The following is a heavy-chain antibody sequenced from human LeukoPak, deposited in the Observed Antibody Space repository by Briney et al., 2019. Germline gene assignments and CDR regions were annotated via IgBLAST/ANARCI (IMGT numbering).Heavy chain of an antibody. CDR2: IYYSGST. V-gene: IGHV4-39*01. CDR3: ARRWYVDY. J-gene: IGHJ4*02. CDR1: GGSISSSSYY. Sequence: LETLSLTCTVSGGSISSSSYYWGWIRQPPGKGLEWIGSIYYSGSTYYNPSLKSRVTISVDTSKNQFSLKLSSVTAADTAVYYCARRWYVDYWGQGTLVTVSS. D-gene: IGHD2-15*01.